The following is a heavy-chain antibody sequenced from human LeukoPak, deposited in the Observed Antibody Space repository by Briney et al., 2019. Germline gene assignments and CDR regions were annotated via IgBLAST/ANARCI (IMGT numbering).Heavy chain of an antibody. V-gene: IGHV3-30*02. D-gene: IGHD3-10*01. CDR3: AKDPDYYGSGSIDY. CDR2: IRYDGGET. J-gene: IGHJ4*02. CDR1: GFTFNRRG. Sequence: GGSLRLSCAASGFTFNRRGMHWVRQAPGKGLEWVAFIRYDGGETFYADFVKGRFTISRDNSKNTLYLQMNSLRAEDTAVYYCAKDPDYYGSGSIDYWGQGTLVTVSS.